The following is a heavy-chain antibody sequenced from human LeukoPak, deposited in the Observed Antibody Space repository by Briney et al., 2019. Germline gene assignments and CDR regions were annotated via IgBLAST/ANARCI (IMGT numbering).Heavy chain of an antibody. CDR3: NLWFGELLGEDY. D-gene: IGHD3-10*01. V-gene: IGHV4-34*01. CDR2: INHSGST. J-gene: IGHJ4*02. CDR1: GGSFSGYY. Sequence: SETLSLTCAVYGGSFSGYYWSRIRQPPEKGLEWIGEINHSGSTNYNPSLKSRVTISVDTSKNQFSLKLSSVTAADTAVYYCNLWFGELLGEDYWGQGTLVTVSS.